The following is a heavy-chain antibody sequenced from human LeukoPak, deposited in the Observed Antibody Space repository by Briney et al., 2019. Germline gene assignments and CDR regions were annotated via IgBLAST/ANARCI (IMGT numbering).Heavy chain of an antibody. Sequence: GGSLRLSCAASGFTFSNYGMHWVRQAPGKGLDWVAVIWYDGSHQYYADSVKGRFTISRDNSKNTLYLQMNSLRAEDTAVYYCAKKGATTGDFDYWGQGTLVTVSS. CDR3: AKKGATTGDFDY. J-gene: IGHJ4*02. V-gene: IGHV3-33*06. CDR1: GFTFSNYG. CDR2: IWYDGSHQ. D-gene: IGHD1-26*01.